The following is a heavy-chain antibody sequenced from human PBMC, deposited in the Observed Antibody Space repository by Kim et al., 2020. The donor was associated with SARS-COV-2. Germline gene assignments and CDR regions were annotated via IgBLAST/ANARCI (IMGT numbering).Heavy chain of an antibody. J-gene: IGHJ3*01. Sequence: SETLSLTCTVSGGSISSSSYYWGWIRQPPGKGLEWIGSIYYSGSTYYNPSLKSRVTISVDTSKNQFSLKLSSVTAADTAVYYCARQSGVLRFLEWFLDA. CDR3: ARQSGVLRFLEWFLDA. CDR1: GGSISSSSYY. CDR2: IYYSGST. V-gene: IGHV4-39*01. D-gene: IGHD3-3*01.